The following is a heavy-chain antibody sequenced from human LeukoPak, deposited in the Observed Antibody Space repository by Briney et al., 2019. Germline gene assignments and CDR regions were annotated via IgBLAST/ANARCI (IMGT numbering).Heavy chain of an antibody. Sequence: GGSLRLSCAASGFTFSSYGMHWVRQAPGKGLEWVAVISYDGSNKYYADSVKGRFTISRDNSKNTLYLQMNSLRAEDTAVYYCAKQDSSGPFDYWGQGTLVTVSS. CDR2: ISYDGSNK. D-gene: IGHD3-22*01. CDR3: AKQDSSGPFDY. J-gene: IGHJ4*02. CDR1: GFTFSSYG. V-gene: IGHV3-30*18.